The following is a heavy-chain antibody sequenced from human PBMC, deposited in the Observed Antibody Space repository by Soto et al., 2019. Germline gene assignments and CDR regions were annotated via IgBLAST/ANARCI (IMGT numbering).Heavy chain of an antibody. J-gene: IGHJ6*02. CDR3: ARDRRKGPQGYYEGMDV. Sequence: QVQLVQSGAEVKKPGSSVKVSCKASGGTFSSYAISWVRQAPGQGLEWMGGIIPIFGTANYAQKFQGRVTITAAESTSTAYMELSSLRSEDTAVYYCARDRRKGPQGYYEGMDVWGQGTTVTVSS. V-gene: IGHV1-69*01. CDR2: IIPIFGTA. CDR1: GGTFSSYA.